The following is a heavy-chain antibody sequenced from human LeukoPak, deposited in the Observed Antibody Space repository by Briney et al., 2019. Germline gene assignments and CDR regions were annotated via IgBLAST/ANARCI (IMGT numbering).Heavy chain of an antibody. CDR1: GVSISSYY. V-gene: IGHV4-59*01. Sequence: KAPETPSLTCTVSGVSISSYYWSWIRQPPGKGLEWIGYIYYSGSTNYNPSLKSRVTISVDTSKNQFSLKLSSVTAADTAVYYCARVVYCSSTSCYQDWFDPWGQGTLVTVSS. CDR3: ARVVYCSSTSCYQDWFDP. D-gene: IGHD2-2*01. J-gene: IGHJ5*02. CDR2: IYYSGST.